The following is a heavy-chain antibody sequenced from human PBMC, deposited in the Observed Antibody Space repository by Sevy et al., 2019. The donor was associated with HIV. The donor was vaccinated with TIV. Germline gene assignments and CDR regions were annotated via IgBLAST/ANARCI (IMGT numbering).Heavy chain of an antibody. CDR1: EFTFSSYG. Sequence: GGSLRLSCAASEFTFSSYGMHWVRQAPGKGLEWVAVIWYDGSNKYYADSVKGRFTISRDNSKNTLYLQMNSLRAEDTAVYYCARGAGNYYYYYMDVWGKGTTVTVSS. CDR2: IWYDGSNK. CDR3: ARGAGNYYYYYMDV. J-gene: IGHJ6*03. V-gene: IGHV3-33*01.